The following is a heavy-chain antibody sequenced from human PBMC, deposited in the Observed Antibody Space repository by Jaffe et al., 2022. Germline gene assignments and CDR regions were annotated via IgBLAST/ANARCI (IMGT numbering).Heavy chain of an antibody. J-gene: IGHJ5*02. V-gene: IGHV4-61*01. CDR2: IYYSGST. Sequence: QVQLQESGPGLVKPSETLSLTCTVSGGSVSSGSYYWSWIRQPPGKGLEWIGYIYYSGSTNYNPSLKSRVTISVDTSKNQFSLKLSSVTAADTAVYYCARVHSNYVRWFDPWGQGTLVTVSS. D-gene: IGHD4-4*01. CDR1: GGSVSSGSYY. CDR3: ARVHSNYVRWFDP.